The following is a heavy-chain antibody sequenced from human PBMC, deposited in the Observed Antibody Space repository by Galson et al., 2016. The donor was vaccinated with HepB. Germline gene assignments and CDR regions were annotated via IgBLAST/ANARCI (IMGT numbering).Heavy chain of an antibody. CDR3: ARVTLDCSSTSCYTPGSWNWFDP. Sequence: SVKVSCKASGYTFTNYAMNWVRQAPGQGLEWMGWINTNTGNPTFARGFTGRFVFSLGTSVSTAYLQISSLKAEDTAVYYCARVTLDCSSTSCYTPGSWNWFDPWGQGTLVTVSS. J-gene: IGHJ5*02. V-gene: IGHV7-4-1*02. CDR2: INTNTGNP. CDR1: GYTFTNYA. D-gene: IGHD2-2*02.